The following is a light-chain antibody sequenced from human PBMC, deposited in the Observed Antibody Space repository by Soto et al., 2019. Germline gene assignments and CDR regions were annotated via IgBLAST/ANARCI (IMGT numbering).Light chain of an antibody. V-gene: IGKV3-15*01. CDR2: GAS. J-gene: IGKJ1*01. CDR3: QKYNNWTWT. CDR1: QSISGA. Sequence: IGSTKCPTTLSVSRWCRCTLCCRASQSISGALAWYQQKPGKAHRLHIYGASTRATSFPARFSGSGSGTDFTLTISSLQSEDFAVYYCQKYNNWTWTFGQGTQV.